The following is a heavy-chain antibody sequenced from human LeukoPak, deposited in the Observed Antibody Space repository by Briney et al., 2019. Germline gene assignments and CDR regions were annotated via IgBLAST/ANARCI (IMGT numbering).Heavy chain of an antibody. D-gene: IGHD6-13*01. V-gene: IGHV4-59*01. Sequence: TSETLSLTCTVSGGSISSYYWSWIRQPPGKGLEWIGYIYYSGSTNYNPSLKSRVTISVDTSKNQFSLKLSSVTAADTAVYYCANGGSSWYWFDYWGQGTLVTVSS. J-gene: IGHJ4*02. CDR3: ANGGSSWYWFDY. CDR2: IYYSGST. CDR1: GGSISSYY.